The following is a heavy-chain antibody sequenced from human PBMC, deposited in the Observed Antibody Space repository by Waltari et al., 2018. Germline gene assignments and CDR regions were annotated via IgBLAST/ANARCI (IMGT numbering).Heavy chain of an antibody. CDR3: ARWRGYYYMDV. V-gene: IGHV4-34*01. J-gene: IGHJ6*03. Sequence: QVQLQQWGAGLLKPSETLSLTCAVYGGSFSGYYWSCIRQPPGKGLEWIGEINHSGSTNYNPSLKSRVTISVDTSKNQFSLKLSSVTAADTAVYYCARWRGYYYMDVWGKGTTVTVSS. CDR2: INHSGST. CDR1: GGSFSGYY.